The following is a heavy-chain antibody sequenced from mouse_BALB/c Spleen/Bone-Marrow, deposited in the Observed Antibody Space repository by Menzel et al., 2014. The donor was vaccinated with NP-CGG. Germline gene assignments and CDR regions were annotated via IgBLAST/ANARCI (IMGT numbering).Heavy chain of an antibody. J-gene: IGHJ2*01. Sequence: EVQLQESGTDLVKPGASIRLSCTASGFNIKDTYMHWVRQRPEQGLEWIGRIDPANGNTKYDPKFQGKATITADTSSNTASLQLSSLTSEDTAVYYCAYGSSYDYFDYWGQGTTLTVSS. CDR2: IDPANGNT. V-gene: IGHV14-3*02. CDR1: GFNIKDTY. CDR3: AYGSSYDYFDY. D-gene: IGHD1-1*01.